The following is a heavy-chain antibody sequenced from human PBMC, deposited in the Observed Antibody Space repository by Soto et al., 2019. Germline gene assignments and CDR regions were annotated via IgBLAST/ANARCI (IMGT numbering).Heavy chain of an antibody. V-gene: IGHV3-23*01. J-gene: IGHJ5*02. CDR1: GFTFSSYA. CDR2: ITGSGGST. D-gene: IGHD6-19*01. Sequence: GGSLRLSCAASGFTFSSYAMSWVRQAPGKGLEWVSSITGSGGSTDYAGSVKGRFTISRDNSKNTLYLHMNSLRAEDTAVYYCAKESSVWYGAWFNPWGQGTLVTVSS. CDR3: AKESSVWYGAWFNP.